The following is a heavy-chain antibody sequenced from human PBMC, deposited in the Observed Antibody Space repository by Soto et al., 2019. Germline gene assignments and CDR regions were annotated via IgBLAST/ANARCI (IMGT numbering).Heavy chain of an antibody. D-gene: IGHD2-15*01. V-gene: IGHV3-30*18. CDR2: LSYDGNHD. CDR3: VKERADFVTVPHATSGMDV. J-gene: IGHJ6*02. Sequence: QIQLVKSGGGVVQPGGSLRLSCTASGFSFNKFGMHWVRQTPGKGLEWVASLSYDGNHDFYADSVTGRLIISRDNSKNTLYLQVNTLTVDDTAVYYCVKERADFVTVPHATSGMDVWGPGTTVTVSS. CDR1: GFSFNKFG.